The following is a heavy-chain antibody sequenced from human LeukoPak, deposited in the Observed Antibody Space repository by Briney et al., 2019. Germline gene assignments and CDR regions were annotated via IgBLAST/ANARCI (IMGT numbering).Heavy chain of an antibody. CDR2: ISGSTGNR. CDR1: GYTFTSYV. J-gene: IGHJ6*03. V-gene: IGHV1-18*01. CDR3: ARGTVGGNDYYYMDV. Sequence: ASVKVSCKASGYTFTSYVINWVRQAPGQGLQWMGWISGSTGNRKYEQKIQGRVTLTTDTSTRTAYMELRSLRSDDTAVYYCARGTVGGNDYYYMDVWGKGTTVTVSS. D-gene: IGHD4-11*01.